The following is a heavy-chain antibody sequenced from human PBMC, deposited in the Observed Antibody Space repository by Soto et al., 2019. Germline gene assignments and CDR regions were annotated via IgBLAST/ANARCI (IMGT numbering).Heavy chain of an antibody. V-gene: IGHV3-48*02. D-gene: IGHD6-6*01. Sequence: GGSLRLSCAAAGFTFSSYWMSWVRQAPGKGLEWVSYISSSSSTIYYADSVKGRFTISRDNAKNSLYLQMNSLRDEDTAVYYSARPEYSSSSYGMEVWGQGTTVTVSS. CDR2: ISSSSSTI. CDR3: ARPEYSSSSYGMEV. CDR1: GFTFSSYW. J-gene: IGHJ6*02.